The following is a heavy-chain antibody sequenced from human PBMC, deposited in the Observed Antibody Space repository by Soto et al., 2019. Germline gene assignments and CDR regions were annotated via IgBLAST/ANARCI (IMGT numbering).Heavy chain of an antibody. V-gene: IGHV4-59*01. CDR3: ARSSIFGVVPGNS. J-gene: IGHJ5*02. CDR1: AGSITNYY. Sequence: PSETLSLTCTVSAGSITNYYWSWIRQPPGKGLEWIGYIHSSGMTNYNPSLKSRVTISLDTPKNQFSLKLTSVTAADTAIYFCARSSIFGVVPGNSWSQGTLVTVSS. CDR2: IHSSGMT. D-gene: IGHD3-3*01.